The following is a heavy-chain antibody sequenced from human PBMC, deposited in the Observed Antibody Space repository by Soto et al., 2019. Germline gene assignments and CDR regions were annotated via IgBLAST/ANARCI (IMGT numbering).Heavy chain of an antibody. Sequence: ASVKVSCKTSGYTLTGHHIHWVRQAPGQGLEWMGWINPISGGTKYREKFQGRVSITRDKSSSTAYMELSSLTSDDSAVYYCAKDGRHCSGGSCPQGHWGQGTLVTVSS. CDR3: AKDGRHCSGGSCPQGH. D-gene: IGHD2-15*01. V-gene: IGHV1-2*02. CDR1: GYTLTGHH. CDR2: INPISGGT. J-gene: IGHJ4*02.